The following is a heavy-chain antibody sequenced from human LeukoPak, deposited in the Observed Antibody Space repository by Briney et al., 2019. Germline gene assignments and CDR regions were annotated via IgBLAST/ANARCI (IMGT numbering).Heavy chain of an antibody. CDR2: IYPGDSDT. CDR3: ARRGYSYAYYFDY. D-gene: IGHD5-18*01. V-gene: IGHV5-51*01. CDR1: GYSFTNYW. Sequence: GESLKISCKTSGYSFTNYWIGWVRQMPGKGLERMAIIYPGDSDTRYSPSFQGQVTISADKSISTAYLQWSSLKASDTAIYYCARRGYSYAYYFDYWGQGTLVTVSS. J-gene: IGHJ4*02.